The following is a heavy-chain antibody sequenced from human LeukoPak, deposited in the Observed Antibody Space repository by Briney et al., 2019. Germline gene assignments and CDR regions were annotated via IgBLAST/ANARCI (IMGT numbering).Heavy chain of an antibody. CDR1: GGSISSYY. D-gene: IGHD6-13*01. CDR3: ARDVSGAGTRRAFDI. V-gene: IGHV4-59*01. Sequence: PSETLSLACSVSGGSISSYYWSWIRQTPEKGLEWIGYIYYSESTNYNPSLQSRVTISVDTSKDQFSLKLNSVTAADTAVYYCARDVSGAGTRRAFDIWGQGTMVTVSS. J-gene: IGHJ3*02. CDR2: IYYSEST.